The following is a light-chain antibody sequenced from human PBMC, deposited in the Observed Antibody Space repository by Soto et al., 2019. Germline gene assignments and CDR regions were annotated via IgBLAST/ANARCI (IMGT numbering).Light chain of an antibody. CDR3: QPGSNWPWT. CDR1: QSVDSN. CDR2: DAS. J-gene: IGKJ1*01. Sequence: EIVIKRSPATLSFSPGEGATHSCRASQSVDSNLAWYQQKPGQAPRLLIYDASNRATAIPVSFRARQSGSDFPLTFSSLEPEDFAVYYCQPGSNWPWTFGQGPKMDI. V-gene: IGKV3-11*01.